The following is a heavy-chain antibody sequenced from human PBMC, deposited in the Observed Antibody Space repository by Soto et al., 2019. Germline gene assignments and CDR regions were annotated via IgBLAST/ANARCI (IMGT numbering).Heavy chain of an antibody. V-gene: IGHV1-18*01. D-gene: IGHD3-16*02. CDR2: ISAYNGNT. Sequence: ASVKVSCKASGYTFTSYGISWVRQAPGQGLEWMGWISAYNGNTNYAQKLQGRATMTTDTSTSTAYMELRSLRSDDTAVYYCARRGVDYDYVWGSYREYYFDYWGQGTLVTVSS. CDR3: ARRGVDYDYVWGSYREYYFDY. CDR1: GYTFTSYG. J-gene: IGHJ4*02.